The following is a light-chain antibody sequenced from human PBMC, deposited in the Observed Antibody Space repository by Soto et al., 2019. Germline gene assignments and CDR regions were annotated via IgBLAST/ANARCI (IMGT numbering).Light chain of an antibody. Sequence: DVQMTQSPSSLSAFVGDRVTITCRASQGIAPYLAWFQQKPGKVPKLLIYATSTLQSGVPSRFSGSGSGTDFTRTVTSLQPEDVGTYYGQKYNSAPLTFGGGTKVEIK. V-gene: IGKV1-27*01. CDR1: QGIAPY. CDR3: QKYNSAPLT. J-gene: IGKJ4*01. CDR2: ATS.